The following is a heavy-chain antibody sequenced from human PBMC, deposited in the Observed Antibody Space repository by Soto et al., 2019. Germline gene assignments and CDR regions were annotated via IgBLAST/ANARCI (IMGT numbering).Heavy chain of an antibody. CDR1: GASINVYY. J-gene: IGHJ5*02. CDR3: VRDRLNWFDP. CDR2: IYTTGST. Sequence: SLTCNVSGASINVYYWSWLRQSAGKGLEWIGRIYTTGSTNYNPSLKSRVTMSVDLSKNHLSLRLTSVTAADTAVYYCVRDRLNWFDPWGQGTLVTVSS. V-gene: IGHV4-4*07.